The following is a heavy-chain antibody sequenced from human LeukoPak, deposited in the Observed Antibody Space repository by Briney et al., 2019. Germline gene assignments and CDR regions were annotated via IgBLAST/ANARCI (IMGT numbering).Heavy chain of an antibody. V-gene: IGHV1-69*04. Sequence: SVKVSCKASGGTFSSYTISWVRQAPGQGLEWMGRIIPILGIANYAQKFQGRVTITADKSTSTAYMELSSLRSEDTAVYYCVRDRTHDSSGYYSNFDYWGQGTLVTVSS. D-gene: IGHD3-22*01. J-gene: IGHJ4*02. CDR3: VRDRTHDSSGYYSNFDY. CDR2: IIPILGIA. CDR1: GGTFSSYT.